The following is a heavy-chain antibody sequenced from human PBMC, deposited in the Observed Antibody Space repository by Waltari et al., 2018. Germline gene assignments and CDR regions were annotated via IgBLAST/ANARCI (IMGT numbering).Heavy chain of an antibody. CDR1: GFPFSIYN. J-gene: IGHJ3*02. Sequence: DVQLLQSGGGMVQPGESLSLSCPASGFPFSIYNMNWVRQAPGKGLEWVSYISSSTTTYYADYGKGRFTISRDNAKNSLYLQMNSLRAEDTALYYCARGRDGYIQDVFDIWGQGTMVSVSS. CDR3: ARGRDGYIQDVFDI. D-gene: IGHD5-12*01. CDR2: ISSSTTT. V-gene: IGHV3-48*01.